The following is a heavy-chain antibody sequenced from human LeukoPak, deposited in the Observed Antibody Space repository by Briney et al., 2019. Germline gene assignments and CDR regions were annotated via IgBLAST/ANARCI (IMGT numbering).Heavy chain of an antibody. CDR2: INPNSGGT. CDR3: AREGGYSGYDFDY. V-gene: IGHV1-2*02. J-gene: IGHJ4*02. D-gene: IGHD5-12*01. Sequence: GASVKVSCKASGYTFTGYYMHWVRQAPGQGLEWMGCINPNSGGTNYAQKFQGRLTMTRDTSISTAYMELSRLRSDDTAVYYCAREGGYSGYDFDYWGQGTLVTVSS. CDR1: GYTFTGYY.